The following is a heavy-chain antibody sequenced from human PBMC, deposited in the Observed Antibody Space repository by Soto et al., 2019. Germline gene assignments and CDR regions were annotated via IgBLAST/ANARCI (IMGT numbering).Heavy chain of an antibody. Sequence: ASVKVSCKASGYTFTSYAMDWVRQAPVQRLEGMGWINAGNGNTKYSQKFQGRVTITRDTSASTAYMELSSLRSEDTAVYYCARVSEYSYGYYFDYWGQGTLVTVSS. D-gene: IGHD5-18*01. V-gene: IGHV1-3*01. CDR1: GYTFTSYA. J-gene: IGHJ4*02. CDR3: ARVSEYSYGYYFDY. CDR2: INAGNGNT.